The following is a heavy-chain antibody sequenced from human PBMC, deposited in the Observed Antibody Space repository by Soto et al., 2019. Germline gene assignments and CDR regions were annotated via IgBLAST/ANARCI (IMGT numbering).Heavy chain of an antibody. D-gene: IGHD4-4*01. V-gene: IGHV3-7*01. CDR3: TTGHYSNPL. CDR1: GFTFSTFW. CDR2: IRHDGSQM. Sequence: EVQLVASGGGLVQPGRSLRLSCAASGFTFSTFWMNWVRQAPGKGLEWLANIRHDGSQMYYADSVKGRFTISRDNSRNSLFLHMNSLRAGDTAVYYCTTGHYSNPLGGQGTLVTVSS. J-gene: IGHJ4*02.